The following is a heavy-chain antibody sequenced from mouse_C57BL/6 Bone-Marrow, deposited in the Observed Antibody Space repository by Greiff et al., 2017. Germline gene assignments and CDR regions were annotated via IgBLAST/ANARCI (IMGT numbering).Heavy chain of an antibody. J-gene: IGHJ1*03. CDR3: ARGDTVGPSV. V-gene: IGHV1-54*01. CDR2: INPGSGGT. CDR1: GYAFTNYL. D-gene: IGHD1-1*01. Sequence: QVQLKESGAELVRPGTSVKVSCKASGYAFTNYLIEWVKQRPGQGLEWIGVINPGSGGTNYNEKFKGKATLTADKSSSTAYMQLSSLTSEDSAVYFCARGDTVGPSVWGTGTTVTVSS.